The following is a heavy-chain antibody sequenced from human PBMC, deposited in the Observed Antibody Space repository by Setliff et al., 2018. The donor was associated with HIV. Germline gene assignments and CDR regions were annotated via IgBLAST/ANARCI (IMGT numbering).Heavy chain of an antibody. CDR1: GGPMSGYY. D-gene: IGHD2-15*01. Sequence: TLSLTCTVSGGPMSGYYWSWLRQSPVKGLEWIGYIYSSGTTNYNPSFKSRVSISLDTSRSQFSLMLSSVTAADTAIYYCAKYWRASGTYVFDIWGLGTMVTVSS. V-gene: IGHV4-4*08. CDR3: AKYWRASGTYVFDI. CDR2: IYSSGTT. J-gene: IGHJ3*02.